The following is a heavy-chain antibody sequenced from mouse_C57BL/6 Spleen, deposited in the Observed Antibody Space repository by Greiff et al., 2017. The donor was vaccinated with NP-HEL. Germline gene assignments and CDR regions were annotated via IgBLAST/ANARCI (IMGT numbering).Heavy chain of an antibody. D-gene: IGHD3-1*01. V-gene: IGHV1-53*01. CDR1: GYTFTSYW. Sequence: VQLQQPGPELVKPGASVKLSCKASGYTFTSYWMHWVKQRPGQGLEWIGNINPSNVGTNSNEKFKSKAKLTVDKSSSTAYLRLSSLTSEDSAVYYCAVPVNGLFAYWGQGTLVTVSA. CDR2: INPSNVGT. CDR3: AVPVNGLFAY. J-gene: IGHJ3*01.